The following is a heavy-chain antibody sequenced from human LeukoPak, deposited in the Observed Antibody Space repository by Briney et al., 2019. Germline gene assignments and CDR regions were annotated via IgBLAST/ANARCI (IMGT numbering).Heavy chain of an antibody. CDR1: GFTFSSYA. CDR2: ISGSGGST. J-gene: IGHJ4*02. Sequence: GGSLRLSCAASGFTFSSYAMSWVRQAPGKGLEWVSAISGSGGSTYYADSVKGRFTISRDNSKNTLYLQMNSLRAEDTAVYYCAKVGRRLYDILLPLYRYWGQGTLVTVSS. D-gene: IGHD3-9*01. V-gene: IGHV3-23*01. CDR3: AKVGRRLYDILLPLYRY.